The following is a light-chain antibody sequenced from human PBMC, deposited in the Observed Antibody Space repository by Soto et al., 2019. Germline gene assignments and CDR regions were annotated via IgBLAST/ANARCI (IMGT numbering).Light chain of an antibody. CDR1: QSVLYSSNDKNY. CDR2: LAS. CDR3: QQYYSTPLT. Sequence: DIVMTQSPDSLAVSLGERATINCKSSQSVLYSSNDKNYLAWYQQNTGQPPKLLIYLASTRESGVPDRFSGSGSGTDFTLTISSLQAEDVAFYYCQQYYSTPLTFGGVNKVEIK. V-gene: IGKV4-1*01. J-gene: IGKJ4*01.